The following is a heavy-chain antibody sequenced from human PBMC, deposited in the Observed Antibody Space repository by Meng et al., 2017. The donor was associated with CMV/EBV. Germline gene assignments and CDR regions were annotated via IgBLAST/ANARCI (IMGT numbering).Heavy chain of an antibody. V-gene: IGHV3-66*02. CDR2: IYSGGST. Sequence: ETLSLTCAASGITVSSNYMSWVRQAPGKGLEWVSVIYSGGSTYYADSVKGRFTISRDNSKNTLYLQMNSLRAEDTAVYYCARGVYGSGSYYNYWGQGTLVTVSS. D-gene: IGHD3-10*01. CDR1: GITVSSNY. CDR3: ARGVYGSGSYYNY. J-gene: IGHJ4*02.